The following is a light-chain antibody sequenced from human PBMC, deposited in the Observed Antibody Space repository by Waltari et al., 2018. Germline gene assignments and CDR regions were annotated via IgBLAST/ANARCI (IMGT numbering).Light chain of an antibody. Sequence: SYVLTQPPSVSVAPGQTARITCGGNNIGSKSVHWYQQKPGQAPVLVVYDDSDRPSGFPGRFSGSNSGTTSTLTISRGEAGDEADYYCQVWDSSSDHVVFGGGTKLTVL. V-gene: IGLV3-21*02. CDR1: NIGSKS. CDR3: QVWDSSSDHVV. J-gene: IGLJ2*01. CDR2: DDS.